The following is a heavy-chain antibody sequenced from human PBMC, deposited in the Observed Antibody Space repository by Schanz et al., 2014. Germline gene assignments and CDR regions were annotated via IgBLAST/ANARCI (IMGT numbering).Heavy chain of an antibody. D-gene: IGHD2-15*01. CDR3: ARVVVVTANWFDP. CDR1: GLTVSYNY. V-gene: IGHV3-53*01. CDR2: IDTGGNT. J-gene: IGHJ5*02. Sequence: EVQLVESGGGLIQPGGSLRLSCAASGLTVSYNYMTWVRQAPGKGLEWVSVIDTGGNTYYADSMKGRFTISRDKSRNTLYLQMNSVRVEDTAVYYCARVVVVTANWFDPWGQGTLVTVSS.